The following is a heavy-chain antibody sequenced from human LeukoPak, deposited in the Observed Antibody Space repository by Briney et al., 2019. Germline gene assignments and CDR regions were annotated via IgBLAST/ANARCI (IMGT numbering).Heavy chain of an antibody. V-gene: IGHV3-23*01. CDR2: ISGSGGST. CDR1: GFAFSTYA. J-gene: IGHJ4*02. CDR3: AKNRALHEIDY. Sequence: GGSLRLSCAASGFAFSTYAMSWVRQAPGKGLEWVSGISGSGGSTYYADSVKGRFTISRDNSKNTLYLQMNSLIAGDTAIYYCAKNRALHEIDYWGQGTLVPSPQ. D-gene: IGHD2-21*01.